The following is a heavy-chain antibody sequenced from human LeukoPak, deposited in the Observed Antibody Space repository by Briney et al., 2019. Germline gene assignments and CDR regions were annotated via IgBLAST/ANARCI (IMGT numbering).Heavy chain of an antibody. CDR1: GFSISSYW. CDR2: IEQDGNEK. J-gene: IGHJ4*02. V-gene: IGHV3-7*01. Sequence: GGSLRLSCAASGFSISSYWMTWVRQAPGKRLEWVANIEQDGNEKYYVDSVKGRFTISGDNAKNSLFLQMNSLRAEDTAVYYCARVGFYASSRYYPDYWGQGTLVS. CDR3: ARVGFYASSRYYPDY. D-gene: IGHD2-8*01.